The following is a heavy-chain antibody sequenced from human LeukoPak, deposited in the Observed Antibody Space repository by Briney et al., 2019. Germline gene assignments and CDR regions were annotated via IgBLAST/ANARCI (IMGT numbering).Heavy chain of an antibody. Sequence: ASVKVSCKASGYTFTGYYMHWVRQAPGQGLEGMGWINPNSGGTNYAQKFQGRVTMTRDTSISTAYMELSRLRSDDTAVYYCARDYGDYGLNYYYYMDVWGKGTTVTVSS. V-gene: IGHV1-2*02. D-gene: IGHD4-17*01. J-gene: IGHJ6*03. CDR1: GYTFTGYY. CDR2: INPNSGGT. CDR3: ARDYGDYGLNYYYYMDV.